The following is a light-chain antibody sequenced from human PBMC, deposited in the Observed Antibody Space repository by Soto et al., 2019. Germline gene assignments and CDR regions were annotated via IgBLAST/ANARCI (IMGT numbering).Light chain of an antibody. CDR3: QQSYSTPFT. Sequence: DIQMTQSPSSLSASVGDRVTITCRASQSISSYLNWYQQKPGKDPKLLIYAASSLQSGVPSRFSGSGSETDFTLTISSLQPEEFATYYCQQSYSTPFTFGPGTKVDIK. V-gene: IGKV1-39*01. CDR2: AAS. J-gene: IGKJ3*01. CDR1: QSISSY.